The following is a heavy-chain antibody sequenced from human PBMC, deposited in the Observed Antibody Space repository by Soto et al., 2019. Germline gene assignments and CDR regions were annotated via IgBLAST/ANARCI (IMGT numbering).Heavy chain of an antibody. D-gene: IGHD3-10*01. CDR1: FWSCQGYY. CDR3: AKRPQAGYYDSGTFYSSVP. Sequence: PSEALSGTCVVCFWSCQGYYGSWIHRPPGKGLEWIGEITHSGGGNFNPTFNSRVYISVDTSKPQMSLQLSSVPAAHTAVYYCAKRPQAGYYDSGTFYSSVPWGPGPPVLVSS. J-gene: IGHJ5*02. CDR2: ITHSGGG. V-gene: IGHV4-34*01.